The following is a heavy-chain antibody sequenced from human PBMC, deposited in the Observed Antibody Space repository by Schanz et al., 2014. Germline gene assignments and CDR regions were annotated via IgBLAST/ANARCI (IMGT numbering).Heavy chain of an antibody. CDR3: ARGGVLVLPPGTVKKGNDY. V-gene: IGHV1-2*02. CDR1: GYSFSTYA. Sequence: QVHLVQSESALKNPGASVKVSCKTSGYSFSTYAMNWVRQAPGQGLEWMGWLNPDSGETLYAQRFQGRVTLTRDTSIRTAYMDLRSLLSDDAAVYFCARGGVLVLPPGTVKKGNDYWGQGTLVTVSS. J-gene: IGHJ4*02. CDR2: LNPDSGET. D-gene: IGHD3-10*01.